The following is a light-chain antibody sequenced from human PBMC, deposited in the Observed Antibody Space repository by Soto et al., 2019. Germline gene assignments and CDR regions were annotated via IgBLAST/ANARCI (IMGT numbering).Light chain of an antibody. J-gene: IGLJ3*02. CDR3: QSYDTSLRGVV. CDR1: SSNLGATYA. Sequence: QPVLTQPPSVSGAPGQRVTISCTGSSSNLGATYAAHWYQQFPGTAPTLLIFDNDSRPSGVPDRFSGSKSGTSASLAITGLQAEDEADYYCQSYDTSLRGVVFGGGTKVTVL. V-gene: IGLV1-40*01. CDR2: DND.